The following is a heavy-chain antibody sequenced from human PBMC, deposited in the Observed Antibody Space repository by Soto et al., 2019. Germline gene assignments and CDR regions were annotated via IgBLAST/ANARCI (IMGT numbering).Heavy chain of an antibody. Sequence: GSLRLSCEVSGFTFSAYWMHWVRQVPGKGLIWVSRISDDGSTTTYADSVKGRFTISRDNAKNTLYLQMNSLRADDTGLYYCTRGPRVSSTGTGAHWGQGTLVTVSS. J-gene: IGHJ4*02. CDR3: TRGPRVSSTGTGAH. D-gene: IGHD1-1*01. CDR1: GFTFSAYW. V-gene: IGHV3-74*01. CDR2: ISDDGSTT.